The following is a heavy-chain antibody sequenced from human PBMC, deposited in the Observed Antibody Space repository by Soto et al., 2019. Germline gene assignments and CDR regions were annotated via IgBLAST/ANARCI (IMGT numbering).Heavy chain of an antibody. CDR1: GFTFSRYG. V-gene: IGHV3-33*01. CDR3: ARDDDCEGNGLEY. Sequence: QVNLVESGGGVVQPGRPLRLSCAASGFTFSRYGMHWVRQAPGTGLVWVGVIVRDGGQEQYADSVRGRFIISRDKFTNTLYLEINSATVEYTAVNYCARDDDCEGNGLEYWGQGTLVTGSS. J-gene: IGHJ4*02. CDR2: IVRDGGQE. D-gene: IGHD2-21*02.